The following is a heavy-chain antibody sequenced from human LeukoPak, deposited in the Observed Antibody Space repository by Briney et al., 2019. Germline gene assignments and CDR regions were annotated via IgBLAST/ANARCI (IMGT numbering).Heavy chain of an antibody. CDR2: INPNSGGT. J-gene: IGHJ4*02. D-gene: IGHD5-18*01. V-gene: IGHV1-2*02. CDR1: GYTFTGYY. CDR3: ARGLYSYGQYYFDY. Sequence: ASVKVSCKASGYTFTGYYMHWVRQAPGQGLEWMGWINPNSGGTNYAQKFQGRVTMTRDTSISTAYMELSRPRSDDTAVYYCARGLYSYGQYYFDYWGQGTLVTVSS.